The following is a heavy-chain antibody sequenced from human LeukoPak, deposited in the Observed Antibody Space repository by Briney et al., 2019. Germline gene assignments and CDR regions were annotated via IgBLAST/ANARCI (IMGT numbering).Heavy chain of an antibody. CDR1: GDSVSSDSAA. J-gene: IGHJ2*01. D-gene: IGHD2-15*01. CDR2: TYYRSKWSN. V-gene: IGHV6-1*01. Sequence: SQTLSLTCAISGDSVSSDSAAWNWIRQSPSRGLEWLGRTYYRSKWSNDYAVSVKSRITINPDTSQNQFSLQLNSLTPEDTAVYYCARAPIGGWYFDLWGRGTLVTVSS. CDR3: ARAPIGGWYFDL.